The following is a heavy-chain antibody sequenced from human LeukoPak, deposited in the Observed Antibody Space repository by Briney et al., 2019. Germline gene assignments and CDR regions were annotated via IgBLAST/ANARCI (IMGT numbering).Heavy chain of an antibody. Sequence: GASVKVSCKASGNTFTSYDINWVRQATGQGLEWMGWISAYDGNTNYAQKLQGRVTMTTDTSTSTAYMELRSLRSDDTAVYYCARDKRWVAGTEFDYWGQGTLVTVSS. CDR2: ISAYDGNT. CDR1: GNTFTSYD. V-gene: IGHV1-18*01. D-gene: IGHD6-19*01. CDR3: ARDKRWVAGTEFDY. J-gene: IGHJ4*02.